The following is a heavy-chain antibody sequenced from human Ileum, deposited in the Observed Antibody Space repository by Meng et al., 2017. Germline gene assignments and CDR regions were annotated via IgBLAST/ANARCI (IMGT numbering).Heavy chain of an antibody. D-gene: IGHD1-1*01. CDR3: TNDRLNH. J-gene: IGHJ1*01. V-gene: IGHV3-74*01. CDR2: INPDGSNP. Sequence: VGAGGGLAPPGGALHLSCAASGFTFTDHWMHWVRQGPGKGLVWVSRINPDGSNPTYADSVKGRFTISRDNAKNTVYLQMNSLRAEDSALYYCTNDRLNHWGQGALVTVAS. CDR1: GFTFTDHW.